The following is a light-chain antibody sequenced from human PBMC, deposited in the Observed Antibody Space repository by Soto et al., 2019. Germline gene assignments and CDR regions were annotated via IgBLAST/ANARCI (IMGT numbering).Light chain of an antibody. CDR3: QQYETFSGT. CDR1: QSISSW. V-gene: IGKV1-5*03. Sequence: IQMTQSPSSLSASVGDRVTITCRASQSISSWLAWYQQKPGKAPKLLIYKASSLESGVPSRFSGSGSGTKFTLTIASLQPDDLATYYCQQYETFSGTFGPGTKVDI. CDR2: KAS. J-gene: IGKJ1*01.